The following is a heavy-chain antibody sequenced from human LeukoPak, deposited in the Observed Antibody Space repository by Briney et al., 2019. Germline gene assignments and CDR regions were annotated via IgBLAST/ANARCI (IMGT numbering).Heavy chain of an antibody. CDR1: GFTFNTFH. CDR3: ARASGGWDLDY. D-gene: IGHD1-26*01. J-gene: IGHJ4*01. CDR2: ITSSGTYI. V-gene: IGHV3-21*06. Sequence: GGSLRLSCAASGFTFNTFHMNWVRQAPGKGLEWVSSITSSGTYITYADSVQGRFTISRDNAKNSLYLQMNSLRVDDTALYYCARASGGWDLDYWGDGTLVTVSS.